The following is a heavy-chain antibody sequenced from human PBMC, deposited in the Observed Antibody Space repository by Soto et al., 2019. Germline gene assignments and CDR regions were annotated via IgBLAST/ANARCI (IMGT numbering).Heavy chain of an antibody. J-gene: IGHJ4*02. CDR2: ISGSGGST. D-gene: IGHD6-13*01. CDR1: GLTFSSYA. CDR3: AKGTVGSTLQPYYCEF. V-gene: IGHV3-23*01. Sequence: GGSLRLSCAVSGLTFSSYAMSWVRQGPGKGLEWVSTISGSGGSTYYADSVKGRFTISRDNSRDTLCLQMNNLRAEDTAVYYCAKGTVGSTLQPYYCEFWGQGTLGTVSS.